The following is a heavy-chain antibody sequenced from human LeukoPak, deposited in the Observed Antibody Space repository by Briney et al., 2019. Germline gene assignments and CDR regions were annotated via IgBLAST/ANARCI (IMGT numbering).Heavy chain of an antibody. Sequence: GRSLRLSCAASGFTFSSYAMYWVRQAPGKGLEWVAFIRYDGSNKYYADSVKGRFTISRDNSKNTLNLQMNSLRAEDTAVYYCARDKDGDYGDPSYGMDVWGQGTTVTVSS. CDR2: IRYDGSNK. J-gene: IGHJ6*02. CDR3: ARDKDGDYGDPSYGMDV. V-gene: IGHV3-30*04. CDR1: GFTFSSYA. D-gene: IGHD4-17*01.